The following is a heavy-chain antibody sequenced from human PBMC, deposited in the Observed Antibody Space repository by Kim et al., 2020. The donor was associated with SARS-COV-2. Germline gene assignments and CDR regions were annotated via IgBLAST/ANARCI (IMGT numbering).Heavy chain of an antibody. Sequence: GGSLRLSCAASGFTFSSYGMHWVRQAPGKGLEWVAVISYDGSNKYYADSVKGRFTISRDNSKNTLYLQMNSLRAEDTAVYYCAKDHSSKWLQPPLYYYGMDVWGQATTVTVSS. CDR3: AKDHSSKWLQPPLYYYGMDV. J-gene: IGHJ6*02. CDR2: ISYDGSNK. V-gene: IGHV3-30*18. D-gene: IGHD5-12*01. CDR1: GFTFSSYG.